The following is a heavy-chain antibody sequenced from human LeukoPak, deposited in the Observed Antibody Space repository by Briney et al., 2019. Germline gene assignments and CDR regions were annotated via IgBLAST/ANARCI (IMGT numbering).Heavy chain of an antibody. CDR2: IYHSGST. Sequence: KPSQTLSLTCAVSGGSISSGGYSWSWIRQPPGKVLDWIGYIYHSGSTYYNPSLRSRVTISVDRSKNQFSLKLSSVTAADTAVYYCARGTHTVTTYFDYWGQGTLVTVSS. CDR3: ARGTHTVTTYFDY. D-gene: IGHD4-11*01. J-gene: IGHJ4*02. CDR1: GGSISSGGYS. V-gene: IGHV4-30-2*01.